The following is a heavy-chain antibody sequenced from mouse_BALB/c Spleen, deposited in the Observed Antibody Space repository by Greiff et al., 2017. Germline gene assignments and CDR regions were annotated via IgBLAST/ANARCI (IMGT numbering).Heavy chain of an antibody. J-gene: IGHJ4*01. CDR1: GYTFTSYT. D-gene: IGHD2-14*01. Sequence: QVQLKESAAELARPGASVKMSCKASGYTFTSYTMHWVKQRPGQGLEWIGYINPSSGYTEYNQKFKDKTTLTADKSSSTAYMQLSSLTSEDSAVYYCAREVRAMDYWGQGTSVTVSS. CDR3: AREVRAMDY. CDR2: INPSSGYT. V-gene: IGHV1-4*02.